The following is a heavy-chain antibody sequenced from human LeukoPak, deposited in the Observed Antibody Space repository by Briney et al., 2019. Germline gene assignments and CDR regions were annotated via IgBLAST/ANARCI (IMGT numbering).Heavy chain of an antibody. CDR3: ARQRLLFDY. D-gene: IGHD6-25*01. CDR2: INHSGST. Sequence: SETLSLTCTVSGGSISSYYWSWIRQPPGKGLEWIGEINHSGSTNYNPSLKSRVTISVDTSKNQFSLKLSSVTAADTAVYYCARQRLLFDYWGQGTLVTVSS. J-gene: IGHJ4*02. CDR1: GGSISSYY. V-gene: IGHV4-34*01.